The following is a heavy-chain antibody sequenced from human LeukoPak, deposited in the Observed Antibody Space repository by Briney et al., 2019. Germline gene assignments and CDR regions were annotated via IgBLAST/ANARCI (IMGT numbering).Heavy chain of an antibody. D-gene: IGHD3-10*01. V-gene: IGHV1-24*01. J-gene: IGHJ3*02. CDR1: GYTLTELS. CDR2: FDPEDAET. Sequence: ASVKVSCKVSGYTLTELSIHRVRQSPGKGPEWMGGFDPEDAETVYAQQLQGRVTMTEDTSTDTAYMELSSLRSEDTAVYYCATTGEDYDVNLSGAFDIWGQGTMVTVSS. CDR3: ATTGEDYDVNLSGAFDI.